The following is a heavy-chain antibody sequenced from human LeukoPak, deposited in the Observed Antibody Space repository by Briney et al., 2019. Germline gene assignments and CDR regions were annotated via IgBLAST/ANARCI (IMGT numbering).Heavy chain of an antibody. J-gene: IGHJ4*02. D-gene: IGHD3-3*01. CDR3: ATDRGWRTSGYYLYYFEY. CDR1: GFIFTNYF. V-gene: IGHV3-7*01. Sequence: GGSLRLSCAASGFIFTNYFMSWVRQAPGKGLEWVASIKHDGSEKHYVDSVRGRFTISRDNTMNSLYLQMSSLRAEDTAVYYCATDRGWRTSGYYLYYFEYWGQGTLVTYSS. CDR2: IKHDGSEK.